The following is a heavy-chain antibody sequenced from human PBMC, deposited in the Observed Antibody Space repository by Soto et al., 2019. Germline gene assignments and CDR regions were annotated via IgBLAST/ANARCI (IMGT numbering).Heavy chain of an antibody. Sequence: GGSLRLSCAASGFTFSSYSMNWVRQAPGKGLEWVSSISSSSSYIYYADSVKGRFTISRDNAKNSLYLQMNNLRAEDTAVYYCARDSRNYYYYMDVWGKGTTVTSP. V-gene: IGHV3-21*01. CDR1: GFTFSSYS. CDR2: ISSSSSYI. J-gene: IGHJ6*03. CDR3: ARDSRNYYYYMDV.